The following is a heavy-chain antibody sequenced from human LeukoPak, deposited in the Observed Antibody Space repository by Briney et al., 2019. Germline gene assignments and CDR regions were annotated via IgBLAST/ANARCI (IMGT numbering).Heavy chain of an antibody. CDR3: AGDKLSYYYDSSGYWDY. CDR1: GYTFTSYY. J-gene: IGHJ4*02. CDR2: INPSGGST. Sequence: ASVKVSCKASGYTFTSYYMHWVRQAPGQGLEWMGIINPSGGSTSYAQKFQGRVTMTRDTSTSTVYMELSSLRSEDTAVYYCAGDKLSYYYDSSGYWDYWGQGTLVTVSS. D-gene: IGHD3-22*01. V-gene: IGHV1-46*01.